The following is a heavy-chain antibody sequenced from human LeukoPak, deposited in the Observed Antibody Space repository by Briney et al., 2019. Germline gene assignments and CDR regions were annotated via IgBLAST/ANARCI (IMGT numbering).Heavy chain of an antibody. V-gene: IGHV3-23*01. D-gene: IGHD6-19*01. CDR3: AKYGSGWYKGGDY. CDR2: ISGSGGGT. Sequence: GGSLRLSCAASGFTFSSYVMSWVRQAPGKGPEWVSGISGSGGGTYYADSVKGRFAISRDNSKNTLYLQMNSLRAEDTAVYYCAKYGSGWYKGGDYWGQGTLVTVSS. CDR1: GFTFSSYV. J-gene: IGHJ4*02.